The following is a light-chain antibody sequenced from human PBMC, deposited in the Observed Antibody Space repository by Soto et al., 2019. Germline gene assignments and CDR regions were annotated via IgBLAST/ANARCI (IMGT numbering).Light chain of an antibody. V-gene: IGKV1-17*01. CDR1: QGIGTD. CDR2: STS. Sequence: DIQMTQSPSSLSASVGDRVTLPCRASQGIGTDLGWYRQKPGRAPERLISSTSSLQSGVPSRFSGSGAGTECSRTITSLQPEDFATDDGLQHKTYPRTGGQGTKVEIK. J-gene: IGKJ1*01. CDR3: LQHKTYPRT.